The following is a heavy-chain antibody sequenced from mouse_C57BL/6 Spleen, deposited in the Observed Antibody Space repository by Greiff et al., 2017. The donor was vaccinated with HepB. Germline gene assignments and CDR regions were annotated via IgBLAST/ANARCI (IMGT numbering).Heavy chain of an antibody. J-gene: IGHJ4*01. CDR3: TRSGGSHARDY. Sequence: VQLQQSGTVLARPGASVKMSCKTSGYTFTSYWLHWVKQRPGQGLEWIGAIYPGNSDTSYNQKFKGKAKRTAVTSASTAYMELSSLTTEDSAVYYGTRSGGSHARDYWGQGTSVTVSS. D-gene: IGHD1-1*01. CDR1: GYTFTSYW. V-gene: IGHV1-5*01. CDR2: IYPGNSDT.